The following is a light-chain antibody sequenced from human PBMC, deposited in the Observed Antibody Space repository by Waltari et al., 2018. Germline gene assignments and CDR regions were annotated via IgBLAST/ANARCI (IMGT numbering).Light chain of an antibody. Sequence: DIQMTQSPFTLSASVGDRVSISCRASQSVGTWLAWYQQKPSKAPKLLIYMASSLESGVPSRFSGSGSGTEFTLTISSLQPDDFATYSCQQYSSFSTFGQGTKVDI. CDR3: QQYSSFST. CDR2: MAS. J-gene: IGKJ2*01. V-gene: IGKV1-5*03. CDR1: QSVGTW.